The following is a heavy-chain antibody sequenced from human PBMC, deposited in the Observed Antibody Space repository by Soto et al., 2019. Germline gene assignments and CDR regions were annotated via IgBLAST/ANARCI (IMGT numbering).Heavy chain of an antibody. CDR1: GLILKTIA. V-gene: IGHV3-30*09. Sequence: GGSLRLSCEVSGLILKTIAMNWVAQAPGKGLEWVATITYEGRSKYYAESVRGRFAISRDNSKSTLNLQMNTLRVDDSAIYYCAKSSGGSSSMGMDYWGQGTLVTVSS. CDR2: ITYEGRSK. J-gene: IGHJ4*02. CDR3: AKSSGGSSSMGMDY. D-gene: IGHD2-15*01.